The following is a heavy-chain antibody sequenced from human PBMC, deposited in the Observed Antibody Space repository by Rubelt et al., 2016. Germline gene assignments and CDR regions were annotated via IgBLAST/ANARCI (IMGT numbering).Heavy chain of an antibody. CDR1: GGSINSGAYK. V-gene: IGHV4-39*01. CDR2: ISFSGNT. D-gene: IGHD1-26*01. J-gene: IGHJ4*02. CDR3: ARRGFRRPDYYPLEY. Sequence: QLQLQESGPGLVKPSETLSVTCAVSGGSINSGAYKLAWVRRPPGKGLEWIGSISFSGNTHYSPSLKSRVTMSVDTSKIQFSLEVTSVTAADTAVYYCARRGFRRPDYYPLEYWGQGALVTVSS.